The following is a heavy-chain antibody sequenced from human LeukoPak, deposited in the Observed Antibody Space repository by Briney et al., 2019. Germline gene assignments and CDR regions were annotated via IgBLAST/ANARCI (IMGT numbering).Heavy chain of an antibody. J-gene: IGHJ4*02. CDR1: GYTFTSYG. CDR3: ARRGYSYGYDY. D-gene: IGHD5-18*01. V-gene: IGHV1-46*01. CDR2: INPCGGST. Sequence: ASVKVSCKASGYTFTSYGISWARQAPGQGLEWMGIINPCGGSTSYAQKFQGRVTMTRDTSTSTVYMELSSLGFEDTAVYYCARRGYSYGYDYWGQGTLVTVSS.